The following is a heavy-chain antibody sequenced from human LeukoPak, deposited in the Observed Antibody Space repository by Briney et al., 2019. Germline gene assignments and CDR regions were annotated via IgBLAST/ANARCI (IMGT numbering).Heavy chain of an antibody. CDR1: GYTFTAYF. V-gene: IGHV1-2*02. Sequence: GASVKVSCKPSGYTFTAYFLHWVRQASGQGFEWMGWMNPNNGATHYAQKFQGGVSMTRDTSISTAYLDLGSLGSDDSAVYFCVRGIMYGDYGTFDSWGQGTLVTVSS. CDR3: VRGIMYGDYGTFDS. J-gene: IGHJ4*02. CDR2: MNPNNGAT. D-gene: IGHD4-17*01.